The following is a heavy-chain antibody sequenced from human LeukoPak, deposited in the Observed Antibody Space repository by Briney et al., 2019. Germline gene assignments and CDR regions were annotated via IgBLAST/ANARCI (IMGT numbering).Heavy chain of an antibody. Sequence: GGSLGLPCAASGFTFSSYAMSWVRQAPGKGLEWVSAISGSGGSTYYADSVKGRFTISRDNSKNTLYLQMNSLRAEDTAVYYCAKATGMRGPFDIWGQGTMVTVSS. CDR1: GFTFSSYA. D-gene: IGHD3-10*01. CDR2: ISGSGGST. CDR3: AKATGMRGPFDI. V-gene: IGHV3-23*01. J-gene: IGHJ3*02.